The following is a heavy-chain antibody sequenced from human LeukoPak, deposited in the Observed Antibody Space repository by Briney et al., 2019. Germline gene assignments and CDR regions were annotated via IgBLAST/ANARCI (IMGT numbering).Heavy chain of an antibody. V-gene: IGHV3-21*01. CDR1: GFTFSSYS. CDR3: ARDGGIDISYFDL. CDR2: ISSGTTYI. Sequence: PEVSLRLSCAASGFTFSSYSMIWLRQAPGKGLEWVSSISSGTTYIYHAVPVKGRFTIYRDNAKDSLYLQMNSVRAEDTCVYFCARDGGIDISYFDLGREETGVTV. D-gene: IGHD3-16*01. J-gene: IGHJ4*02.